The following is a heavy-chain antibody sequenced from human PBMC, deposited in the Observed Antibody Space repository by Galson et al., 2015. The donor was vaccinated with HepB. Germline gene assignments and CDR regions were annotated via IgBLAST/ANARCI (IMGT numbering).Heavy chain of an antibody. D-gene: IGHD3-3*01. J-gene: IGHJ5*02. Sequence: SVKVSCKASGYTFTSYYMHWVRQAPGQGLEWMGIINPSGGSTSYAQKFQGRVTMTRDTSTSTVYMELSSLRSEDTAVYYCARASSPGVVIEGGWFDPWGQGTLVTVSS. CDR1: GYTFTSYY. V-gene: IGHV1-46*01. CDR3: ARASSPGVVIEGGWFDP. CDR2: INPSGGST.